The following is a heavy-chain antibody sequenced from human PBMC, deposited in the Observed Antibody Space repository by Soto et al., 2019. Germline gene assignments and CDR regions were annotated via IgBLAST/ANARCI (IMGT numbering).Heavy chain of an antibody. D-gene: IGHD6-19*01. J-gene: IGHJ4*02. Sequence: GGSLRLSCASSGFTFSSYAMNLVRQAPGKGLEWVSVISGSGGSTYYADSVKGRFTISRDNSKNTLYLQMNSLRAEDTAVYYCASRSSGWYFDYWGQGTLVTVSS. CDR1: GFTFSSYA. CDR3: ASRSSGWYFDY. CDR2: ISGSGGST. V-gene: IGHV3-23*01.